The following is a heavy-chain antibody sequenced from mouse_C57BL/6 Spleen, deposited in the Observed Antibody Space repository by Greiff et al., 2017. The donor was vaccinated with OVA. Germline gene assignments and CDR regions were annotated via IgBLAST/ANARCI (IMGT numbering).Heavy chain of an antibody. CDR3: VRQRGNWDWYFDY. Sequence: EVQLQESGGGLVQPKGSLKLSCAASGFSFNTYAMNWVRQAPGKGLEWVARIRSKSNNYATYYADSVKDRFTISRDDSESMLYLQMNNLKTEDTAMYYCVRQRGNWDWYFDYWGQGTTLTVSS. V-gene: IGHV10-1*01. J-gene: IGHJ2*01. CDR1: GFSFNTYA. CDR2: IRSKSNNYAT. D-gene: IGHD4-1*01.